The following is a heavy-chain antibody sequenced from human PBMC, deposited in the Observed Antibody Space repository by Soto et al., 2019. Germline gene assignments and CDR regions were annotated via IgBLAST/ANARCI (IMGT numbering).Heavy chain of an antibody. CDR2: ISADNGNT. V-gene: IGHV1-18*01. J-gene: IGHJ4*02. CDR1: GYTFTSYG. CDR3: ARYHNPGYYRPDY. D-gene: IGHD3-9*01. Sequence: AAVKVACKACGYTFTSYGISWVRQAPGQGLEWMGWISADNGNTNYAQKLQGRVTMTTDTSTSTAYMELRSLRSEDPAVYYSARYHNPGYYRPDYWGQGTLVTVSS.